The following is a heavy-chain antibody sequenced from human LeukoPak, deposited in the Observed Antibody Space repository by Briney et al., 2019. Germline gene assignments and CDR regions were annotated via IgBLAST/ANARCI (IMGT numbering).Heavy chain of an antibody. J-gene: IGHJ3*02. Sequence: PSETLSLTCTVSGYSISSGYYWGWIRQPPGKGLEWIGSIYHSGSTYYNPSLKSRVTISVDTSKNQFSLKLSSVTAADTAVYYCARVVSGTMMDYDAFDIWGQGTMVTVSS. CDR3: ARVVSGTMMDYDAFDI. V-gene: IGHV4-38-2*02. D-gene: IGHD3-22*01. CDR1: GYSISSGYY. CDR2: IYHSGST.